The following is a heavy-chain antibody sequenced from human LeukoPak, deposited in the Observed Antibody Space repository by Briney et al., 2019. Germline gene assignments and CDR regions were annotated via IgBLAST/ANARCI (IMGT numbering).Heavy chain of an antibody. D-gene: IGHD6-13*01. CDR1: GFTFSSYA. CDR2: ISGSGGST. J-gene: IGHJ4*02. Sequence: GASLRLSCAASGFTFSSYAMSWVRQAPGKGLEWVSAISGSGGSTYYADSVKGRFTISRDNSKNTLYLQMNSLRAEDTAVYYCAKRREYSSSWYHPYFGYWGQGTLVTVSS. CDR3: AKRREYSSSWYHPYFGY. V-gene: IGHV3-23*01.